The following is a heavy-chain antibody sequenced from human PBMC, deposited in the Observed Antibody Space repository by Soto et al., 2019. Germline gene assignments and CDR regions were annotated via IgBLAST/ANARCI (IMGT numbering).Heavy chain of an antibody. J-gene: IGHJ4*02. CDR1: DGSFSGYY. CDR2: INHSGST. CDR3: ARGKIGYCSGGSCYYYFDY. V-gene: IGHV4-34*01. Sequence: QVQLQQWGAGLLKPSETLSLTCAVYDGSFSGYYWSWIRQPPGKGLEWIGEINHSGSTNYNPSLKSRVTISVDTSKNQFSLKLSSVTAADTAVYYCARGKIGYCSGGSCYYYFDYWGQGTLVTVSS. D-gene: IGHD2-15*01.